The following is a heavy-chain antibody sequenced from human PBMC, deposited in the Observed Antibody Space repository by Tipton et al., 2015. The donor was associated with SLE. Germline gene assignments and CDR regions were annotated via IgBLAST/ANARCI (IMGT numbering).Heavy chain of an antibody. D-gene: IGHD6-19*01. CDR2: MHFSGNT. CDR3: ARQAHDTGWYEHFDH. CDR1: GGSIMNTHYS. J-gene: IGHJ4*02. Sequence: TLSLTCTVSGGSIMNTHYSWGWVRQPPGKGLDWIGTMHFSGNTYYNPSLKSRVAISLDTSKNQLSPNLSSVTAADTAVYYCARQAHDTGWYEHFDHWGQGTLVAVSS. V-gene: IGHV4-39*07.